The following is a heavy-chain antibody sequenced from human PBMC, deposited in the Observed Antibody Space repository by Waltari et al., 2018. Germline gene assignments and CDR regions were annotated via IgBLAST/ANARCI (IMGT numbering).Heavy chain of an antibody. Sequence: EVQPLESGGGLVQPGGSLRLSCAASGFTFISYAMNWVRQAPGKGLEWVSAIIGSGSSTNYADSVKGRFAISRDNSRNTLYLQMDSLRAEDTAVYFCASRSYTYGFDHWGQGTLVTVSS. J-gene: IGHJ4*02. CDR3: ASRSYTYGFDH. CDR2: IIGSGSST. D-gene: IGHD5-18*01. CDR1: GFTFISYA. V-gene: IGHV3-23*01.